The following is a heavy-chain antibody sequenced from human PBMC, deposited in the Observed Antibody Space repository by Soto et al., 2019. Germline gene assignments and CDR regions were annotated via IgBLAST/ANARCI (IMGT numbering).Heavy chain of an antibody. Sequence: QVQLVQSGAEVKKPGASVKVSCKASGYTFTGYYMHWVRQAPGQGLEWMGWINPNSGGTNYAQKFQGWVTMTRDTSISTAYMELSRLRSDDTAVYYCARAGAYYDILTGGHFDYWGQGTLVTVSS. V-gene: IGHV1-2*04. CDR1: GYTFTGYY. CDR3: ARAGAYYDILTGGHFDY. J-gene: IGHJ4*02. D-gene: IGHD3-9*01. CDR2: INPNSGGT.